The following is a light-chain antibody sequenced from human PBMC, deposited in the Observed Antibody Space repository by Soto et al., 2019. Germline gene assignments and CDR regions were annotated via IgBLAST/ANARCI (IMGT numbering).Light chain of an antibody. V-gene: IGKV3-11*01. Sequence: ESMLTKSPATLSLSPGERATLSCRASQSVSSYLAWYQQKPGQAPRLLIYDASNRATGIPARFSGSGSGTDFTLTISSLEPEDFAVYYCQQRSNWPQVTFGQGTRLESK. CDR3: QQRSNWPQVT. J-gene: IGKJ5*01. CDR1: QSVSSY. CDR2: DAS.